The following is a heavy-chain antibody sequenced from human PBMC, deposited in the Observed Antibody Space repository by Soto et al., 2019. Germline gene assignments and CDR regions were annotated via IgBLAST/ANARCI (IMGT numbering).Heavy chain of an antibody. CDR2: IKPDGSQK. V-gene: IGHV3-7*04. J-gene: IGHJ3*02. CDR1: GFTFSNYW. D-gene: IGHD3-22*01. Sequence: GGSLRLSCAASGFTFSNYWMSWVHQAPGKGLEWVANIKPDGSQKWYVDSVKGRFTISRDNAKKSLYLQMNSLRAEDTAVYYCARGDYYDTSGPFSDAFDIWGQGTMVTVS. CDR3: ARGDYYDTSGPFSDAFDI.